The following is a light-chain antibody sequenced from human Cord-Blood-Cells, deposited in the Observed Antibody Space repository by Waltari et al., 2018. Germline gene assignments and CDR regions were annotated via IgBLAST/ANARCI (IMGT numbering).Light chain of an antibody. J-gene: IGLJ3*02. CDR3: CSYAGSSTWV. CDR2: EGS. V-gene: IGLV2-23*01. CDR1: SSDVWRYNL. Sequence: QSALTQPASVSGSPGPSITLPCPGTSSDVWRYNLVSWYQQPPGKAPKLMIYEGSKRPSGVSNRFSGSKSGNTASLTISGLQAEDEADYYCCSYAGSSTWVFGGGTKLTVL.